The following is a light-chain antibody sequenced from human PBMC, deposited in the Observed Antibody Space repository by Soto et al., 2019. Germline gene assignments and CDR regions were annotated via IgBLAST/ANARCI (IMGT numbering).Light chain of an antibody. V-gene: IGKV1-5*01. Sequence: DFQMTLSPSTLSPSVCDSVTITCRASQSISSWLAWYQQKKGKAPKILIYDASSLESGVPSRFRGIGSGTEFTLTISRLQPDDFATYYCQQYNSYLLTFGQGTRLEI. CDR3: QQYNSYLLT. CDR1: QSISSW. J-gene: IGKJ5*01. CDR2: DAS.